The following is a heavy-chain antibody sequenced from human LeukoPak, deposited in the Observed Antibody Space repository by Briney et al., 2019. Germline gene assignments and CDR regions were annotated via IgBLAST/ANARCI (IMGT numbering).Heavy chain of an antibody. CDR1: GYTFTSYD. V-gene: IGHV1-8*01. CDR3: ARRSLKMATIDY. CDR2: MNPNSGNT. Sequence: ASVKVSCTASGYTFTSYDINWVRQATGQGLEWMGWMNPNSGNTGYAQKFQGRVTMTRNTSISTAYMELSSLRSEDTAVYYCARRSLKMATIDYWGQGTLVTVSS. J-gene: IGHJ4*02. D-gene: IGHD5-24*01.